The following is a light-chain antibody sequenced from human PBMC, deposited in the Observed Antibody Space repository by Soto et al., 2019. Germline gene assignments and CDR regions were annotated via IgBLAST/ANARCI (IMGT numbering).Light chain of an antibody. CDR2: KTF. J-gene: IGKJ1*01. CDR1: QSVSNW. Sequence: DIQMTQSPSTLSASVGDRITITCRASQSVSNWLDWYQQKPGKVSKLLIYKTFSLESGVPSRFSGSGSGTEFTLTIISLQPDDFATYYCQQYNSFPRTFGQGTKVDIK. CDR3: QQYNSFPRT. V-gene: IGKV1-5*03.